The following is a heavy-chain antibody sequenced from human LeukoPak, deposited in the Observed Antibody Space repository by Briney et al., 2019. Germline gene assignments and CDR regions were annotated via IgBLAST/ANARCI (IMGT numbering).Heavy chain of an antibody. CDR3: ARVPADGGHDAFDI. J-gene: IGHJ3*02. V-gene: IGHV4-59*11. CDR1: GGSISSHY. CDR2: IYYSGST. D-gene: IGHD3-16*01. Sequence: SETLSLTCTVSGGSISSHYRSWIRQPPGKGLEWIGYIYYSGSTHYNPSLESRVTISVDTSKNQFSLKLSPVTAADTAVYYCARVPADGGHDAFDIWGQGTMVTVSS.